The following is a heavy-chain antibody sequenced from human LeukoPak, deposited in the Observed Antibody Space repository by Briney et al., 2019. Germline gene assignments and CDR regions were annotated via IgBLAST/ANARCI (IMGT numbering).Heavy chain of an antibody. CDR1: GYTFTSYY. V-gene: IGHV1-46*01. CDR3: ARGDYGGNSGLGFDY. Sequence: ASVKVSCKASGYTFTSYYMHWVRQAPGQGLEWMGIINPSGGSTSYAQKFQGRVTMTRDTSTSTVHMELSSLRSEDTAVYYCARGDYGGNSGLGFDYWGQGTLVTVSS. CDR2: INPSGGST. D-gene: IGHD4-23*01. J-gene: IGHJ4*02.